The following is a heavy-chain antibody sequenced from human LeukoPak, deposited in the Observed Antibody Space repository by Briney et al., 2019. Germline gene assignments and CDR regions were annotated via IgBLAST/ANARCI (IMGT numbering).Heavy chain of an antibody. CDR2: ISSTSGDI. Sequence: PGGSLRLFCVASGFSFSRFGMNWVRQAPGKGLEWISHISSTSGDIYYADSVKGRFTISRDNAKNSLYLQMSSLRVEDTAIYYCAQKGGTDHWGQGTLVTVSS. J-gene: IGHJ4*02. D-gene: IGHD2-15*01. CDR3: AQKGGTDH. CDR1: GFSFSRFG. V-gene: IGHV3-48*01.